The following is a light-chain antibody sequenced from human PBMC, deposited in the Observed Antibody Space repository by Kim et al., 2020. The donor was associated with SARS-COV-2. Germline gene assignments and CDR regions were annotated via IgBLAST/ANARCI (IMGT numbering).Light chain of an antibody. V-gene: IGKV1-39*01. CDR3: QQSYSTPQRT. CDR2: AAS. J-gene: IGKJ1*01. CDR1: QSISSD. Sequence: SVGDMYTITCGASQSISSDLNCYQKKPWKAPKLLIYAASSFQSGVPSRYSGSGSGKDFTLTISSLQPEDFATYYCQQSYSTPQRTFGQGTKMDIK.